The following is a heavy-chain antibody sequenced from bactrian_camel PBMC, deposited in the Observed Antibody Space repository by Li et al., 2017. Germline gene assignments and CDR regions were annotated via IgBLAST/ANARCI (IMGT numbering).Heavy chain of an antibody. CDR1: GVTISTCS. Sequence: VQLVESGGGSVQVGGSLRLSCAASGVTISTCSMGWYRQVPGRERELVSAIDTDGTAHYGDSLKGRFTISRDNAKNTVYLQMNGLQPEDTAMYYCAAAKAINYWHAQICRGSENFAYWGQGTQVTVS. CDR2: IDTDGTA. D-gene: IGHD3*01. CDR3: AAAKAINYWHAQICRGSENFAY. J-gene: IGHJ6*01. V-gene: IGHV3S9*01.